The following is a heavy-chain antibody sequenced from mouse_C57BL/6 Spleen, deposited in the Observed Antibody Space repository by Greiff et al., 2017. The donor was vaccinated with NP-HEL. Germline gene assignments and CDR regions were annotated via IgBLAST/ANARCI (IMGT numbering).Heavy chain of an antibody. Sequence: QVQLQQSGAELVKPGASVKLSCKASGYTFTSYWMHWVKQRPGQGLEWIGMIHPNSGSTNYNEKFKSKATLTVDKSSSTAYMQLSSLTSEDSAVYYCARGGLRYARDYWGQGTSVTVSS. CDR3: ARGGLRYARDY. CDR2: IHPNSGST. D-gene: IGHD3-1*01. CDR1: GYTFTSYW. J-gene: IGHJ4*01. V-gene: IGHV1-64*01.